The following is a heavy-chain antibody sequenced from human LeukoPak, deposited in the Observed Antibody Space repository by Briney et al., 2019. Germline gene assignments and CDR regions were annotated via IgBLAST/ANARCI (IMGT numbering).Heavy chain of an antibody. CDR1: GGSFSGYY. Sequence: SETLSLTCAVYGGSFSGYYWSWIRQPPGKGLEWIGEINHSGSTNYNPSLKRRVTISVDTSKNQFSLKLSSVTAADTAVYYCARGRRAYYWGQGTLVTVSS. J-gene: IGHJ4*02. D-gene: IGHD1-26*01. CDR3: ARGRRAYY. CDR2: INHSGST. V-gene: IGHV4-34*01.